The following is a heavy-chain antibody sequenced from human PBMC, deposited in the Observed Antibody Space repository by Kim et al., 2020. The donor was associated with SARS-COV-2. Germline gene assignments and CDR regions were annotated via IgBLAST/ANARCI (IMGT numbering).Heavy chain of an antibody. CDR2: IYYSGST. D-gene: IGHD3-22*01. V-gene: IGHV4-31*03. CDR3: ARDWSGDSSGYYPT. J-gene: IGHJ5*02. Sequence: SETLSLTCTVSGGSISGGGYYWSWIRQHPGKGLEWIGYIYYSGSTYYNPSLKSRVTISVDTSKNQFSLKLSSVTAADTAVYYCARDWSGDSSGYYPTWGQGTLVTVSS. CDR1: GGSISGGGYY.